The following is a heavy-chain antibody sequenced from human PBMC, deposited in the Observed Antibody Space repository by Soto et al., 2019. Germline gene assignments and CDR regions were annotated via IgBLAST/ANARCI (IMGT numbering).Heavy chain of an antibody. D-gene: IGHD3-10*01. Sequence: GGSLRLSCAASGLFFSDYYLSWIRQAPGKALECVAYISGTGDTKYYADSVTGRFTISRDNPKNSLYLQMNSLRPEDAAVYYCAIGGGQIYYKGLDVWGQGTTVTVSS. CDR1: GLFFSDYY. CDR2: ISGTGDTK. V-gene: IGHV3-11*01. J-gene: IGHJ6*02. CDR3: AIGGGQIYYKGLDV.